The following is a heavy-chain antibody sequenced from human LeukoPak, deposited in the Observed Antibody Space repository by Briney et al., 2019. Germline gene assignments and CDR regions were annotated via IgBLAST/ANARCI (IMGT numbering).Heavy chain of an antibody. CDR2: IKSKTDGGTT. J-gene: IGHJ4*02. Sequence: PGGSLRLSCAASGFTFSNAWMSWVRQAPGKGLEWVGRIKSKTDGGTTDYAAPVKGRFTISRDDSKNTLYLQMNSLKTEDTAVYYCTTEPSLRFYDMLTANFDYWGEGTLVTVSS. V-gene: IGHV3-15*01. CDR1: GFTFSNAW. D-gene: IGHD3-9*01. CDR3: TTEPSLRFYDMLTANFDY.